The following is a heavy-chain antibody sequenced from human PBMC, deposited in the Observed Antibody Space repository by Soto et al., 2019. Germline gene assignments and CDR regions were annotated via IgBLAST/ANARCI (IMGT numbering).Heavy chain of an antibody. CDR2: IKQYGSEK. J-gene: IGHJ4*02. V-gene: IGHV3-7*03. CDR3: AREWSPPLAVFDY. CDR1: GFTFSTYW. Sequence: SLRLSCAASGFTFSTYWMSWVRQAPGKGLEWVANIKQYGSEKYYVDSVKGRFTISRDNAKNSVYLQMSRLRAEDTAVYYCAREWSPPLAVFDYWGQGVLVTVSS. D-gene: IGHD3-3*01.